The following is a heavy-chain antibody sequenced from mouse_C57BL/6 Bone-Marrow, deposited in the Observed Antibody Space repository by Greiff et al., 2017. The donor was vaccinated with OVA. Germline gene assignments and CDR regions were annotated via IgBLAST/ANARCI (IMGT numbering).Heavy chain of an antibody. D-gene: IGHD2-1*01. J-gene: IGHJ4*01. CDR1: GYTFTSYW. V-gene: IGHV1-64*01. CDR2: IHPNSGST. CDR3: ARRMGNYGAMDY. Sequence: VQLQQPGAELVKPGASVKLSCKASGYTFTSYWMHWVKQRPGQGLEWIGMIHPNSGSTNYNEKFKSKATLTVDKSSSTAYMQLSSLTSEDSAVYYCARRMGNYGAMDYWGQGTSVTVSS.